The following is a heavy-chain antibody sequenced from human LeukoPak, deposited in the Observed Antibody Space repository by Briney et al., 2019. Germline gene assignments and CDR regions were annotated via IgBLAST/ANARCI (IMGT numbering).Heavy chain of an antibody. CDR1: GYTFTGYY. CDR2: INPNSGGT. J-gene: IGHJ4*02. CDR3: ARWDYDILTGYYGSDY. Sequence: ASVKVSCKASGYTFTGYYMHWVRQAPGRGLEWMGRINPNSGGTNYAQKFQGRVTMTRDTSISTAYMELSRLRSDDTAVYYCARWDYDILTGYYGSDYWGQGTLVTVSS. D-gene: IGHD3-9*01. V-gene: IGHV1-2*06.